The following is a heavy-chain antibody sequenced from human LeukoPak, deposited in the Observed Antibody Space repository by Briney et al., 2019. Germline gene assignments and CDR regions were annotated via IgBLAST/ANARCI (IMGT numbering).Heavy chain of an antibody. J-gene: IGHJ1*01. D-gene: IGHD4-17*01. CDR3: STTYDYGDYGYFQR. Sequence: SETLSLTCTVSGGSISSYYWSWIRQPPGKGLEWIGYIYYSGSTNYNPSLKSRVTISVDTSKNQFSLKLSSVTAADTAVYYCSTTYDYGDYGYFQRWGQGTLVTVSS. V-gene: IGHV4-59*01. CDR1: GGSISSYY. CDR2: IYYSGST.